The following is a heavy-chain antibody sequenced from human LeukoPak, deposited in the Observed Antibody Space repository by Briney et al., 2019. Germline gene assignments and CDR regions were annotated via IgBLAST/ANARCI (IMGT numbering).Heavy chain of an antibody. CDR2: INHSGST. CDR1: GGSFSGYY. CDR3: ARREGSGTYEY. Sequence: SETLSLTCAVYGGSFSGYYWSWIRQPPGKGLEWIGEINHSGSTNYNPSLKSRVTISVDTSKNQFSLKLSSVTAADTAVYYCARREGSGTYEYWGQGTLVTVSS. J-gene: IGHJ4*02. D-gene: IGHD3-10*01. V-gene: IGHV4-34*01.